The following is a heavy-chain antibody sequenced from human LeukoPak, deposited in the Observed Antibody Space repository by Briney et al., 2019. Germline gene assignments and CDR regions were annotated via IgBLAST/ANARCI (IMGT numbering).Heavy chain of an antibody. CDR1: GFTFSSYA. CDR3: ARDSYNQYYYDSSGSTLYYYYMDV. D-gene: IGHD3-22*01. CDR2: ISSNGGST. V-gene: IGHV3-64*01. J-gene: IGHJ6*03. Sequence: GGSLRLSCAASGFTFSSYAMHWVRQAPGKGLEYVSAISSNGGSTYYANFVKGRFTISRGNSKNTLYLQMGSLRAEDMAVYYCARDSYNQYYYDSSGSTLYYYYMDVWGKGTTVTVSS.